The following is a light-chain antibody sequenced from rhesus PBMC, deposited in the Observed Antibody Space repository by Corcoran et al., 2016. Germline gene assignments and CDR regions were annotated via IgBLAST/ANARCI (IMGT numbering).Light chain of an antibody. J-gene: IGKJ3*01. Sequence: DILMTQSPSSLSASVGDRVTLTCRASQGISSWLAWYQQKPGKTPKLLVYKASSLQSGVPSRFSGSGSGTDFTLTISSLQPEDFATYDCQQYNSAPFTFGPGTKLDIK. CDR3: QQYNSAPFT. V-gene: IGKV1-21*01. CDR2: KAS. CDR1: QGISSW.